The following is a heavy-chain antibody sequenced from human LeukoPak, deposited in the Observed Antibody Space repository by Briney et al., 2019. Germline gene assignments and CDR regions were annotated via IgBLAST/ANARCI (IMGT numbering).Heavy chain of an antibody. Sequence: ASVKVSCKASGYTFISYDINWVRQVTGQGLEWMGWMNPNSGNTGYAQKFQGRVTITRNTSISTAYMELSSLRSEDTAVYYCARGSSSSEPGWFDPWGQGTLVTVSS. CDR2: MNPNSGNT. CDR1: GYTFISYD. CDR3: ARGSSSSEPGWFDP. V-gene: IGHV1-8*03. D-gene: IGHD6-6*01. J-gene: IGHJ5*02.